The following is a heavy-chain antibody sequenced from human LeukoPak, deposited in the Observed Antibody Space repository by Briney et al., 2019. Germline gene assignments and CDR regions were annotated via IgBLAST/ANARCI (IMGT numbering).Heavy chain of an antibody. CDR3: ARLGEMATIFYRPENWFDP. D-gene: IGHD5-24*01. V-gene: IGHV4-61*02. Sequence: SETLSLTCTVSGGSISTTSYYWSWIRQPAGKGLEWIGRIYTSGSTDYNPSLKSRVTISGDASKNQFSLKLSSVTAADTAVYYCARLGEMATIFYRPENWFDPWGQGTLVTVSS. CDR2: IYTSGST. J-gene: IGHJ5*02. CDR1: GGSISTTSYY.